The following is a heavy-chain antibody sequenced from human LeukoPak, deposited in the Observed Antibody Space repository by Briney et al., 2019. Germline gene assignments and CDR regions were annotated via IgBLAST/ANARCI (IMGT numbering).Heavy chain of an antibody. V-gene: IGHV1-2*02. CDR2: INPNSGDT. D-gene: IGHD2-15*01. J-gene: IGHJ4*02. CDR1: GYTFTGYY. CDR3: ARDLKTIRYCSGGSCSRDLHY. Sequence: ASVKVSCKASGYTFTGYYMHWVRQAPGQGLEWMGWINPNSGDTNYAQKFQGRVTMTRDTSISTAYMELSRLRSDDTAVYYCARDLKTIRYCSGGSCSRDLHYWGQGTLVTVSS.